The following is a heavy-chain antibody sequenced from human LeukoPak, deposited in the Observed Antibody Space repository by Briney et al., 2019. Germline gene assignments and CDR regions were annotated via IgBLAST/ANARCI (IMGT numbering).Heavy chain of an antibody. J-gene: IGHJ4*02. D-gene: IGHD6-13*01. Sequence: PSETLSLTCTVSGSSMSSDYYWGWIRQPPGKGLEWIGSISDSGSAYYNPSLKSRVVISVDPSKKQFSLKVTSVTAADTAVYYCARGVIASGGNDFDYWGQGTLVTVSS. CDR3: ARGVIASGGNDFDY. V-gene: IGHV4-38-2*02. CDR2: ISDSGSA. CDR1: GSSMSSDYY.